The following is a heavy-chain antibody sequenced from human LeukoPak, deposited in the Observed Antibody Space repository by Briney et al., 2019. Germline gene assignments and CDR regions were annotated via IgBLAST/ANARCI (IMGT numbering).Heavy chain of an antibody. J-gene: IGHJ4*02. Sequence: PGGSLRLSCAASGFTFSSYAMSWVRQAPGKGLEWVSYISSSSSTIYYADSVKGRFTISRDNAKNSLYLQMNSLRAEDTAVYYCASRVGATTFDYWGQGTLVTVSS. V-gene: IGHV3-48*01. D-gene: IGHD1-26*01. CDR1: GFTFSSYA. CDR2: ISSSSSTI. CDR3: ASRVGATTFDY.